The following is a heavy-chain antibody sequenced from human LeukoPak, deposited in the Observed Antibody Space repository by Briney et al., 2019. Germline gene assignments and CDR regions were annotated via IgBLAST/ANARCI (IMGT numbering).Heavy chain of an antibody. CDR3: AKDREGLSSGYDLEYFDY. CDR1: GFSFSSYE. D-gene: IGHD5-12*01. J-gene: IGHJ4*02. Sequence: GGSLSLTCAASGFSFSSYELNWVRQAPGKGLEWVSAISGSGGTTYYADSVKGRFTISRDNSTNTLFLQMNSLRAEDTAVYYCAKDREGLSSGYDLEYFDYWGQGTLVTVSS. V-gene: IGHV3-23*01. CDR2: ISGSGGTT.